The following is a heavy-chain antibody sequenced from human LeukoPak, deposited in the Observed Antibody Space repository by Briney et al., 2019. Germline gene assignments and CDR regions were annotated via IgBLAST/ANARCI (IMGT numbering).Heavy chain of an antibody. CDR1: GFSFSDHY. Sequence: GGSLRLSCAASGFSFSDHYLEWVRKAPGKGLEWIGHAGNKANSYATEYASSVKGRFSISRAYSKNSLFLQMYSLKSEDTAVYYCGRGGYSSSSFYGMDVWGQGTTVTVSS. D-gene: IGHD6-6*01. CDR3: GRGGYSSSSFYGMDV. V-gene: IGHV3-72*01. CDR2: AGNKANSYAT. J-gene: IGHJ6*02.